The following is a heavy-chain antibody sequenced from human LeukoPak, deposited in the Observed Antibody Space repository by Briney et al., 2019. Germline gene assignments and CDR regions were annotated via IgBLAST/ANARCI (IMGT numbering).Heavy chain of an antibody. CDR3: TIVGAADAFDI. CDR2: IRSKANSYAA. D-gene: IGHD1-26*01. V-gene: IGHV3-73*01. CDR1: GFTFSGSA. Sequence: PGGSLRLSCAASGFTFSGSAMHWVRQASGKGLQWVGRIRSKANSYAAAYAASVKGRFTIPRDDSKNTAYLQMNSLKTEDTAVYYCTIVGAADAFDIWGQGTMVTVSS. J-gene: IGHJ3*02.